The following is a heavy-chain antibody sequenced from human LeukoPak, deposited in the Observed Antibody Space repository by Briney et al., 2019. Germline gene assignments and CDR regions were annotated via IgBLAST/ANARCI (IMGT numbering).Heavy chain of an antibody. Sequence: SETLSLTCAVYGGSFSGYYWSWIRQPPGKGLEWIGEINHSGSTNYNPSLKSRVTIPVDTSKNQFSLKLSSVTAADTAVYYCARDTATALTRFKFDYWGQGTLVTVSS. CDR1: GGSFSGYY. J-gene: IGHJ4*02. D-gene: IGHD3-10*02. V-gene: IGHV4-34*01. CDR2: INHSGST. CDR3: ARDTATALTRFKFDY.